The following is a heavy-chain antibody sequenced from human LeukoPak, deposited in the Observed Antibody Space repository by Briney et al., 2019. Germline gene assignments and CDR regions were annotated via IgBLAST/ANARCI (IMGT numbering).Heavy chain of an antibody. V-gene: IGHV3-11*03. J-gene: IGHJ4*02. Sequence: GGSLRLSCAASGFTFSDYYMSWIRQAPGKGLEWVSYISSSSSYTNYADSVKGRFTISRDNAKNSLYLQMNSLRAEDTAVYYCAKAHYYDSSGYSVDYWGQGTLVTVSS. CDR3: AKAHYYDSSGYSVDY. CDR2: ISSSSSYT. CDR1: GFTFSDYY. D-gene: IGHD3-22*01.